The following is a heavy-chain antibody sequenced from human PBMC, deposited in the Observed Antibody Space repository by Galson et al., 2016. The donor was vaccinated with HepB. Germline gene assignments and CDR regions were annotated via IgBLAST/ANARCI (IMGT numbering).Heavy chain of an antibody. V-gene: IGHV3-23*01. D-gene: IGHD1-1*01. CDR3: AKDYAEVHLFSPRPPLFDY. CDR2: MIGNGGDT. J-gene: IGHJ4*02. Sequence: SLRLSCAASGFSVTSYAMSWVRQAPGKGLEWVSGMIGNGGDTYYADSVKGRFTISRDTSKNMVYLQMNGLRADDPAGYYCAKDYAEVHLFSPRPPLFDYWGQGTLVTVSS. CDR1: GFSVTSYA.